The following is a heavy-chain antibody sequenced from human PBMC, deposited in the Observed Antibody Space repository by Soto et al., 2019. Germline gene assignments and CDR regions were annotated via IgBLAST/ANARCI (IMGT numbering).Heavy chain of an antibody. Sequence: QVQLVESGGGVVQPGRSLRLSCAASGFTFSSYGMHWVRQAPGKGLEWVAVIWYDGSNKYYADSVKGRFTISRDNSKKTLYLQMNSLRAEDTAVYYCARGTYYYGSGSYYNRGPRDGMDVWGQGTTVTVSS. V-gene: IGHV3-33*01. CDR3: ARGTYYYGSGSYYNRGPRDGMDV. CDR1: GFTFSSYG. D-gene: IGHD3-10*01. CDR2: IWYDGSNK. J-gene: IGHJ6*02.